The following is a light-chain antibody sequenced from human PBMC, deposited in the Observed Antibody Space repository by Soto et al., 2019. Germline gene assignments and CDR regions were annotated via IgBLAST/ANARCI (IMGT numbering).Light chain of an antibody. CDR1: SANIGNNY. V-gene: IGLV1-47*02. CDR2: SNN. J-gene: IGLJ1*01. CDR3: VSWDDSLSGLV. Sequence: LTQPPSASGTPGQRVTISCSGRSANIGNNYVCWYQQLPGTAPKLLIYSNNQRPSGVPDRFSGSKSGTSASLAISGLRSEDEGDYYCVSWDDSLSGLVFGTGTKVTVL.